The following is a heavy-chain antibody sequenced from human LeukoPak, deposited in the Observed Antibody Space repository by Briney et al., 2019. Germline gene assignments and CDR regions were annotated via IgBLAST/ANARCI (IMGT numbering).Heavy chain of an antibody. CDR3: AATTRVAVTGTVLDS. CDR1: GGSTSNYF. J-gene: IGHJ4*02. V-gene: IGHV4-4*08. Sequence: SETLSLTCTVSGGSTSNYFWSWIRQPPGKGLEWIGYIHQNGSTNYNPSLTSRVTISLDTSRNQFSLNLASMPRADTAIYFCAATTRVAVTGTVLDSWGQGTLVTVSS. CDR2: IHQNGST. D-gene: IGHD6-19*01.